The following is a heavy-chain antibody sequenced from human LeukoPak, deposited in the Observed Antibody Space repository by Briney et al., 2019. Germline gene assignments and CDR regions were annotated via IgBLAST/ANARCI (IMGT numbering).Heavy chain of an antibody. J-gene: IGHJ4*02. CDR3: ARVDSGSYLGYFDY. CDR1: GYTFTSYG. Sequence: GASVKVSCKASGYTFTSYGISWVRQAPGQGLEWMGWISAYNGNTNYAQKLRGRVTMTTDTSTSTAYMELRSLRSDDTAVYYCARVDSGSYLGYFDYWGQGTLVTVSS. V-gene: IGHV1-18*01. CDR2: ISAYNGNT. D-gene: IGHD1-26*01.